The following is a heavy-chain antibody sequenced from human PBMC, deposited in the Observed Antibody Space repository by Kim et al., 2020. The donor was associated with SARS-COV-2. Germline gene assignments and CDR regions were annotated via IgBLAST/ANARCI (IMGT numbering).Heavy chain of an antibody. D-gene: IGHD6-19*01. J-gene: IGHJ4*02. CDR3: ARGGLGINLDY. V-gene: IGHV3-53*01. Sequence: TTEYADSVKGRFTISRDISKNTLFLQMNSLRGDDTAVYYCARGGLGINLDYWGQGTLVTVSS. CDR2: TT.